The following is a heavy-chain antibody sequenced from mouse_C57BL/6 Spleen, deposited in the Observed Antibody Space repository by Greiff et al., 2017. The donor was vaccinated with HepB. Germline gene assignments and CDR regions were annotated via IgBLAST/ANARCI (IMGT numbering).Heavy chain of an antibody. CDR1: GYTFTGYW. V-gene: IGHV1-9*01. J-gene: IGHJ1*01. CDR3: ARLPGNFPDCDFNV. Sequence: QVQLQQSGAELMKPGASVKFSCTATGYTFTGYWIEWVKQRPGHGLEWIGEILPRSGSTKYNAKFKGKATFTADTSSNTSYMHLSSLTTEDSAIYYCARLPGNFPDCDFNVWLSRTTLTVSS. CDR2: ILPRSGST.